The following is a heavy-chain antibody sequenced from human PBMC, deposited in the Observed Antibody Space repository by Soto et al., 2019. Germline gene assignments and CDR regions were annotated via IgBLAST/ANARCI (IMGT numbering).Heavy chain of an antibody. J-gene: IGHJ3*02. Sequence: GGSLRLSCAASGFTFSSYAMSWVRQAPGKGLEWVSAISGSGGSTYYADSVKGRFTISRGNSKNTLYLQMNSLRAEDTAVYYCAKVAYCGGDCYFDAFDIWGQGTMVTVSS. V-gene: IGHV3-23*01. CDR3: AKVAYCGGDCYFDAFDI. CDR2: ISGSGGST. CDR1: GFTFSSYA. D-gene: IGHD2-21*02.